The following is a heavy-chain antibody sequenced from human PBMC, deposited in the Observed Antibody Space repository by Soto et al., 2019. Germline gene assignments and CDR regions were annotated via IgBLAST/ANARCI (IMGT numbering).Heavy chain of an antibody. Sequence: GGSLRLSCAASGFKFSDYWMSWVRQAPGKGLEWVGNIKHDTSEAHYADSVKGRFTITRDNIKNFLFLQMRDLRADDTASYYCARAGLIFSGPSRPSRLDYWGLGTLVTVSS. D-gene: IGHD3-10*01. CDR2: IKHDTSEA. CDR3: ARAGLIFSGPSRPSRLDY. J-gene: IGHJ4*02. V-gene: IGHV3-7*03. CDR1: GFKFSDYW.